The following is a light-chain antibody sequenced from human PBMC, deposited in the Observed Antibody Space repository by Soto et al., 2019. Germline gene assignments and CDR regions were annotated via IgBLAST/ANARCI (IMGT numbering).Light chain of an antibody. CDR3: SSYTTTSTLLV. CDR1: SSDVGGYNY. CDR2: DDS. J-gene: IGLJ3*02. V-gene: IGLV2-14*01. Sequence: QSALTQPASVTGSPGQSITISCTGTSSDVGGYNYVSWYQQHPGKAPKLMIYDDSSRPSGVSNRFSGSKSGNTASLTISGLQAEDEADYYCSSYTTTSTLLVFGGGTKVTVL.